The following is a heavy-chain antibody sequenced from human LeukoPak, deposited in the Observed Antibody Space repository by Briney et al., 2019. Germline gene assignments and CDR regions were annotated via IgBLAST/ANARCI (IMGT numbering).Heavy chain of an antibody. V-gene: IGHV3-21*01. CDR2: ISSSSSYI. D-gene: IGHD5-18*01. CDR1: GFTFSSYS. Sequence: PGGSLRLSCAASGFTFSSYSMSWVRQAPGKGLEWVSSISSSSSYIYYADSVKGRFTISRDNAKNSLYLQMNSLRAEDTAVYYCVRVGSVDTAMVVDYWGQGTLVTVSS. J-gene: IGHJ4*02. CDR3: VRVGSVDTAMVVDY.